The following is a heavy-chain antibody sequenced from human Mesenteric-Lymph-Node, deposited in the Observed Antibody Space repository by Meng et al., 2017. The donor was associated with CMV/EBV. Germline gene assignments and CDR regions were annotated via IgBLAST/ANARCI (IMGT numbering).Heavy chain of an antibody. CDR2: IYHSGST. CDR3: AREDSNYAGYYYYGMDV. J-gene: IGHJ6*02. D-gene: IGHD4-11*01. V-gene: IGHV4-38-2*02. Sequence: SETLSLTCTVSTYSISSGYYWGWIRQPPGKGLEWIGTIYHSGSTFYNPSLKSRVTISVDTSKNQFSLKLSSVTAADTAVYYCAREDSNYAGYYYYGMDVWGQGTTVTVSS. CDR1: TYSISSGYY.